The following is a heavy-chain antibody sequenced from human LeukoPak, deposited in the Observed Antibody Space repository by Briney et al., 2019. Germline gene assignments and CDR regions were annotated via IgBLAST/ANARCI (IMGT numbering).Heavy chain of an antibody. V-gene: IGHV3-23*01. CDR2: VSGSASIT. D-gene: IGHD2-8*01. CDR1: GVTFTSFS. CDR3: ATGTDGTGWLRHDH. Sequence: PGGSPRLSRAASGVTFTSFSIRSVPQTPGEGLEWVSGVSGSASITKYADSVKGRYIISSDNSTITLFLQMCSLRADDTALYYCATGTDGTGWLRHDHWGQGTLVTVPS. J-gene: IGHJ4*02.